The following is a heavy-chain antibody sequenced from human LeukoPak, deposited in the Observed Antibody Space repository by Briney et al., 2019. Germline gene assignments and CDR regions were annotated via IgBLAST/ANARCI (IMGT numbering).Heavy chain of an antibody. D-gene: IGHD3-10*01. V-gene: IGHV3-30*03. Sequence: PGTSLRLSCAASGFTFTNYGMHWVRQALGNGLEWVALITYDGYYKNYSDSVKGRFTISSDTSKNTLYLQMNSLRAEDTAVYYCARDLSPVVRASPMGYWGQGTPVTVSS. CDR2: ITYDGYYK. CDR3: ARDLSPVVRASPMGY. CDR1: GFTFTNYG. J-gene: IGHJ4*02.